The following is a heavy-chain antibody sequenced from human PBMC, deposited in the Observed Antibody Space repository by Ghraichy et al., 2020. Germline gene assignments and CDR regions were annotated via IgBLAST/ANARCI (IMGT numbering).Heavy chain of an antibody. CDR2: ISGSGGST. CDR1: GFTFSSYA. CDR3: AKGGWGVVVPAANLRYFDY. D-gene: IGHD2-2*01. V-gene: IGHV3-23*01. J-gene: IGHJ4*02. Sequence: GESLNISCAASGFTFSSYAMSWVRQAPGKGLEWVSAISGSGGSTYYADSVKDRFTISRDNSKNTLYLQMNSLRAEDTAVYYCAKGGWGVVVPAANLRYFDYWGQGTLVTVSS.